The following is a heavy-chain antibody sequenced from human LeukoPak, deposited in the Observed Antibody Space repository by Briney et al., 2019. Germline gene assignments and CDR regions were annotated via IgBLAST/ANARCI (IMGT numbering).Heavy chain of an antibody. V-gene: IGHV1-18*01. D-gene: IGHD3-22*01. J-gene: IGHJ4*02. CDR1: GYTFTSYG. CDR2: ISAYNGNT. Sequence: ASVKVSCKASGYTFTSYGISWVRQAPGQGLEWMGWISAYNGNTNYAQKLQGRVTMTTDTSTSTAYMELRSLRSDDTAVYYCARDPRKVITTCLSTKFDYWGQGTLVTVSS. CDR3: ARDPRKVITTCLSTKFDY.